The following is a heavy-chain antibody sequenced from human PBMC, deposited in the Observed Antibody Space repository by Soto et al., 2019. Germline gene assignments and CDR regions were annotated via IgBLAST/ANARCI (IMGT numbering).Heavy chain of an antibody. CDR3: LRTSLVVATATLKDY. CDR1: GFTFSSYW. D-gene: IGHD2-15*01. V-gene: IGHV3-74*01. Sequence: EVQLVESGGGVVQPGGSLRLSCAASGFTFSSYWMHWVRQAPGKGLVGVSRINSDGSSTSYADSSKGRYTISRDNAKNTLDPQMNTLRAEDTTVYYCLRTSLVVATATLKDYWGQGPLVTAAS. J-gene: IGHJ4*02. CDR2: INSDGSST.